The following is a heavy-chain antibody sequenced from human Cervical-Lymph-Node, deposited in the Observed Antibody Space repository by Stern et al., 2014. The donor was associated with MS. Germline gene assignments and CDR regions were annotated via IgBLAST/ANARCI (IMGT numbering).Heavy chain of an antibody. CDR3: ARDQRGITIFGVVADYYYLGMDV. J-gene: IGHJ6*02. D-gene: IGHD3-3*01. CDR1: GYIFTGYY. Sequence: QLVQSGAEVKKPGASVKVSCKTSGYIFTGYYIHWVRQAPGQGLEWMAWINPNTGGTTYAQKFQGRVTMSRDTSISTAYVELSSLTSDDTAVYYCARDQRGITIFGVVADYYYLGMDVWGQGTTVTVSS. CDR2: INPNTGGT. V-gene: IGHV1-2*02.